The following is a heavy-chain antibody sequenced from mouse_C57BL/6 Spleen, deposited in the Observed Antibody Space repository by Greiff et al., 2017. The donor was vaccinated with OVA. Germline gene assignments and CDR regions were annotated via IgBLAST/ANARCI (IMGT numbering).Heavy chain of an antibody. Sequence: EVKLMESGGGLVKPGGSLKLSCAASGFTFSSYAMSWVRQTPEKRLEWVATISDGGSYTYYPDNVKGRFTISRDNAKNNLYLQMSHLKSEDTAMYYCARDPEGNWGFAYWGQGTLVTVS. CDR2: ISDGGSYT. CDR1: GFTFSSYA. J-gene: IGHJ3*01. V-gene: IGHV5-4*01. CDR3: ARDPEGNWGFAY. D-gene: IGHD4-1*01.